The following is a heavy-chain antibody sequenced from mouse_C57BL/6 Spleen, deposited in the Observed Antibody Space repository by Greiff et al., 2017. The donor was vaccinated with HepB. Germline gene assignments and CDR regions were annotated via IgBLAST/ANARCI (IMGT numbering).Heavy chain of an antibody. Sequence: QVQLKQSGAELVKPGASVKMSCKASGYTFTTYPIEWMKQNHGKSLEWIGNFHPYNDDTKYNEKFKGKATLTVEKSSSTVYLELSRLTSDDSAVYYCAGGYYYGSSQYYFDYWGQGTTLTVSS. V-gene: IGHV1-47*01. CDR2: FHPYNDDT. J-gene: IGHJ2*01. D-gene: IGHD1-1*01. CDR1: GYTFTTYP. CDR3: AGGYYYGSSQYYFDY.